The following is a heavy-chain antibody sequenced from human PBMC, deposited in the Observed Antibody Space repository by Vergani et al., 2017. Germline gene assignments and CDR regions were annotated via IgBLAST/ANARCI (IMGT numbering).Heavy chain of an antibody. CDR3: ARDVRIAGFGELLTD. Sequence: QVQLVQSGAEVKKPGSSVKVSCKASGGTFSSCAISWVRQAPGQGLEWMGRIIPIFGTANYAQKFQGRVTITADESTSTAYMELSSLRSEDTAVYYCARDVRIAGFGELLTDWGQGTLVTVSS. CDR1: GGTFSSCA. CDR2: IIPIFGTA. D-gene: IGHD3-10*01. J-gene: IGHJ4*02. V-gene: IGHV1-69*13.